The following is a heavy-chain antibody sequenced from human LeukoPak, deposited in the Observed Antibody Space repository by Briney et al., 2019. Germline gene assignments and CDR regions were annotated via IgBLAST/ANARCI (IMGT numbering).Heavy chain of an antibody. Sequence: GGSLRLSCAASGFTVSSNYMSWVRQAPGKGREWVSLIYSGGSTYYADSVQGRFTISRDNSKNTLYLQMNSLRAGDTAVYYCASRDKGYYYGMDVWGQGTTVTVSS. V-gene: IGHV3-66*01. CDR1: GFTVSSNY. J-gene: IGHJ6*02. CDR2: IYSGGST. CDR3: ASRDKGYYYGMDV. D-gene: IGHD5-24*01.